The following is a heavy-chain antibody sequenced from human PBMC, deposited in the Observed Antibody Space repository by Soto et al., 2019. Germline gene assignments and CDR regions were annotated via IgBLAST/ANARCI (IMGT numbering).Heavy chain of an antibody. D-gene: IGHD3-16*01. V-gene: IGHV3-33*01. CDR2: IWYDGSNK. J-gene: IGHJ6*02. CDR1: GFTFSSYG. CDR3: ARDFVHGGYSMDV. Sequence: PGGSLRLSCAASGFTFSSYGMHWVRQAPGKGLEWVAVIWYDGSNKYYADSVKGRFTISRDNSKNTLYLQMNSLRAEDTAVYYCARDFVHGGYSMDVWGQGTTVTVSS.